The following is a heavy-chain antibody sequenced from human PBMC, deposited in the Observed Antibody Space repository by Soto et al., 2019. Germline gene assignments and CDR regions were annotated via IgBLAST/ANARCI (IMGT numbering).Heavy chain of an antibody. Sequence: EVQLVESGGGLVQPGRSLRLSCTASGFTFDDYALHWVRQAPGKGLEWVSGITWNSDRVDYADSVKGRFTISRDNARNSLYLQMNSLRAEDTAIYFCAKGLSIAAIDYWCQGTLVTVPS. CDR1: GFTFDDYA. D-gene: IGHD6-13*01. J-gene: IGHJ4*02. V-gene: IGHV3-9*01. CDR3: AKGLSIAAIDY. CDR2: ITWNSDRV.